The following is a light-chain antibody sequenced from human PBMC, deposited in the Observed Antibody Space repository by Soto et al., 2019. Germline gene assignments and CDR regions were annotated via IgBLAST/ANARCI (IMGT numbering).Light chain of an antibody. CDR2: GAS. J-gene: IGKJ1*01. V-gene: IGKV3-15*01. CDR3: QQDNNWPPWT. Sequence: EIVMTQSPATLSVSPGERATLSCRASQSVSSNLAWYQQKPGQAPRLLIYGASIRATGIPARFSGSRSGTEVTLTISSLQSEDFAVYYCQQDNNWPPWTFGQGTKVEIK. CDR1: QSVSSN.